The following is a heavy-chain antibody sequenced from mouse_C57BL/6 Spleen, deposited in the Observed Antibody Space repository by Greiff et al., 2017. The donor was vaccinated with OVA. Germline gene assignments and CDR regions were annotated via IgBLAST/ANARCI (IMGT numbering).Heavy chain of an antibody. CDR2: ISYSGST. CDR3: ARGVEEFSGSSYAWYFDV. D-gene: IGHD1-1*01. V-gene: IGHV3-1*01. J-gene: IGHJ1*03. CDR1: GYSITSGYD. Sequence: EVKLVESGPGMVKPSQSLSLTCTVTGYSITSGYDWHWIRHFPGNKLEWMGYISYSGSTNYNPSLKSRISITHDTSKNHFFLKLNSVTTEDTATYYCARGVEEFSGSSYAWYFDVWGTGTTVTVSS.